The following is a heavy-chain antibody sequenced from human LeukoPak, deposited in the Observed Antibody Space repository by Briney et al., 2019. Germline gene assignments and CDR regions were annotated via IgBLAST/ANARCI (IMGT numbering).Heavy chain of an antibody. D-gene: IGHD4-23*01. V-gene: IGHV3-23*01. Sequence: RPGGSLRLSCAASGFTFSSYAMSWVRQAPGKGLEWVSAISGSGGSTYYADSVKGRFTISRDDSKNTLCLQMNSLRAEDTAVYYCAKDDYGGKLGAYYFDYWGQGTLVTVSS. J-gene: IGHJ4*02. CDR2: ISGSGGST. CDR1: GFTFSSYA. CDR3: AKDDYGGKLGAYYFDY.